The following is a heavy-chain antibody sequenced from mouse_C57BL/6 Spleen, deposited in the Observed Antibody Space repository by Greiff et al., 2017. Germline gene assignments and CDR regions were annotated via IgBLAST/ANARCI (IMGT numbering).Heavy chain of an antibody. V-gene: IGHV1-7*01. CDR1: GYTFTSYW. J-gene: IGHJ2*01. CDR2: INPSSGYT. Sequence: QVQLQQPGAELAKPGASVKLSCKASGYTFTSYWMHWVKQRPGQGLEWIGYINPSSGYTKYNQKFKDQATLTSDKSSSTAYMQLSSLTYEDSAVYYSARAAAQATQGFDYWGQGTTLTVSS. D-gene: IGHD3-2*02. CDR3: ARAAAQATQGFDY.